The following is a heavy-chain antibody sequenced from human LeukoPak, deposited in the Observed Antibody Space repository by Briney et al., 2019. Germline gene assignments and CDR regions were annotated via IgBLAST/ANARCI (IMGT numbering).Heavy chain of an antibody. D-gene: IGHD3-3*01. CDR2: IYHSGST. Sequence: SETLSLTCAVSGGSISSSNWWSWVRQPPGKGLEWIGEIYHSGSTNYNPSLKSRVTISVDKSKNQFSLKLSSVTAADTAVYYCAREDYDDSGAWYFDLWGRGTLVTVSS. J-gene: IGHJ2*01. CDR1: GGSISSSNW. V-gene: IGHV4-4*02. CDR3: AREDYDDSGAWYFDL.